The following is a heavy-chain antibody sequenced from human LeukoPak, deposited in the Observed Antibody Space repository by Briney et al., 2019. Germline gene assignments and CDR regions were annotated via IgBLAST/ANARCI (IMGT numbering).Heavy chain of an antibody. V-gene: IGHV4-30-4*01. Sequence: SETLSLTCTVSGGSISSGDYYWSWIRQPPGKGLEWIGYIYYSGSTYYNTSLKSRVTISVDTSKNQFSLKLSSVTAADTAVYYCARVGSAGELDYWGQGTLVTVSS. J-gene: IGHJ4*02. D-gene: IGHD7-27*01. CDR3: ARVGSAGELDY. CDR2: IYYSGST. CDR1: GGSISSGDYY.